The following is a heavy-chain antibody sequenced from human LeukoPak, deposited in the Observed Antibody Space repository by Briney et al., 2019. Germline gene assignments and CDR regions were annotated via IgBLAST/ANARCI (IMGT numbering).Heavy chain of an antibody. CDR3: ARHGNVVVVPAAKGFDY. CDR2: LSYRRTS. V-gene: IGHV4-39*01. CDR1: AGSFTSSNYF. J-gene: IGHJ4*02. Sequence: PSETLSPTCTVSAGSFTSSNYFCVWIRQPPGKGLEWTAILSYRRTSNSSPSLTSPAPTSVDTSKHPFSLKPRSVMAADTAVYYCARHGNVVVVPAAKGFDYWGQGTQVTVSS. D-gene: IGHD2-2*01.